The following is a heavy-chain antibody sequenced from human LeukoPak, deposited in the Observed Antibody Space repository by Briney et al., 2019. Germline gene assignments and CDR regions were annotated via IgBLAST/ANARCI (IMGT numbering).Heavy chain of an antibody. Sequence: SETLSLTCTVSGGSISSSSYYWGWIRQPPGKGLEWIGSIYYSGSTYYNPSLKSRVTISVDTSKNQFSLKLSSVTAADTAVYYCARGRRRGGWYGLGYFQHWGQGTLVTVSS. V-gene: IGHV4-39*07. CDR2: IYYSGST. J-gene: IGHJ1*01. CDR3: ARGRRRGGWYGLGYFQH. CDR1: GGSISSSSYY. D-gene: IGHD6-19*01.